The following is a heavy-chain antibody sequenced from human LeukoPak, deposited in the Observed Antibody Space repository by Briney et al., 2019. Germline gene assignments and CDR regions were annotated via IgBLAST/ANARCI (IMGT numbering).Heavy chain of an antibody. CDR2: INPNNGDS. CDR1: GYTFTNYH. J-gene: IGHJ4*02. CDR3: ARTTSFTASGYDY. Sequence: ASVKVSCKASGYTFTNYHINWVRQATGQGLEWMGWINPNNGDSGFARKFQGRVTITRDTAMTTAYMELSSLTSEDTAIYFCARTTSFTASGYDYWGQGTLVTVSS. V-gene: IGHV1-8*03. D-gene: IGHD6-25*01.